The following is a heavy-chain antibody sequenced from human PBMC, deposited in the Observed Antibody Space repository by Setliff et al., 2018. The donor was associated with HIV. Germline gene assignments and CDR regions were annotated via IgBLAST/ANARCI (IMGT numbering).Heavy chain of an antibody. D-gene: IGHD5-18*01. V-gene: IGHV1-69*10. CDR2: ISPYHNNT. J-gene: IGHJ1*01. CDR3: ARGWSEDTSMVQVEYFEH. Sequence: SVKVSCKASGGTFSSYVISWVRQAPGQGLEWMGGISPYHNNTNYAQKFQGRVTMTADKSTSTVYMELRSLRSEDTAVYFCARGWSEDTSMVQVEYFEHWGQGTLVTVSS. CDR1: GGTFSSYV.